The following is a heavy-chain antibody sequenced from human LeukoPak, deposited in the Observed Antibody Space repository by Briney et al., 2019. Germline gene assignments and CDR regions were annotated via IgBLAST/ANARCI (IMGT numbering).Heavy chain of an antibody. D-gene: IGHD5-18*01. V-gene: IGHV3-7*02. CDR2: IKKDGSEK. CDR3: ARHLSGVTGYTYGRGIDY. J-gene: IGHJ4*02. CDR1: GFTFPNYW. Sequence: PGGSLRLSCAASGFTFPNYWMSWVRQAPGKGLEWVANIKKDGSEKYYVDSVKGRFTISRDNAKTPLYLQMNSLRAEDTAVYYCARHLSGVTGYTYGRGIDYWGQGTLVTVSS.